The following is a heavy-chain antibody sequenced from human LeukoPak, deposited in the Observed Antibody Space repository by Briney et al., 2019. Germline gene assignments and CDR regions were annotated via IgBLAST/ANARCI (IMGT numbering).Heavy chain of an antibody. J-gene: IGHJ4*02. D-gene: IGHD3-22*01. CDR3: ARGSITMIVVVITPFDY. CDR2: ISGSGGST. CDR1: GFTFSSYA. Sequence: PGGSLRLSCAASGFTFSSYAMSWVRQAPGKGLEWVSAISGSGGSTYYADSVKGRFTISRDNAKNSLYLQMNSLRAEDTAVYYCARGSITMIVVVITPFDYWGQGTLVTVSS. V-gene: IGHV3-23*01.